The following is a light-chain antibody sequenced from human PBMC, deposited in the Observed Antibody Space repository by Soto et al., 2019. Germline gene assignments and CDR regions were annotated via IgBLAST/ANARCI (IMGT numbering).Light chain of an antibody. CDR1: QGIRTD. V-gene: IGKV1-6*01. CDR2: AAS. CDR3: LQDYNYPRT. Sequence: AIQMTQSPSSLSASVGDRVTITCRASQGIRTDLGWYQQKPGKAPKLLIYAASSLQSGVPSRFSGSGSGTDFTLTISSLQPEDFATYYCLQDYNYPRTFGQGTKVEI. J-gene: IGKJ1*01.